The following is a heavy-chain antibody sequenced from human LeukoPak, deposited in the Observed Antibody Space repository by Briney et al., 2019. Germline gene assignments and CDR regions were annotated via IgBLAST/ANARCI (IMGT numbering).Heavy chain of an antibody. D-gene: IGHD6-19*01. CDR3: ARDPRGVSRYSGGSNWFDH. CDR2: ISAYNGNT. CDR1: GYTFTSYG. V-gene: IGHV1-18*01. Sequence: ASVKVSCKASGYTFTSYGISWVRRAPGQGLEWMGWISAYNGNTNYAQKLQGRVTMTTDTSTSTAYMELRSLRSDDTAVYYCARDPRGVSRYSGGSNWFDHWGREPWSPSPQ. J-gene: IGHJ5*02.